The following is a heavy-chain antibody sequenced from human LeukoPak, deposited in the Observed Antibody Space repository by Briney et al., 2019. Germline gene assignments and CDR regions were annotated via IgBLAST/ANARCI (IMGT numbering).Heavy chain of an antibody. Sequence: WVRQPPGKGLEWIGSIYYSGSTYYNPSLKSRVTISVDTSKNQFSLKLSSVTAADTAVYFCARLANPYYYDSSGYPAFDIWGQGTMVTVSS. CDR2: IYYSGST. V-gene: IGHV4-39*01. J-gene: IGHJ3*02. D-gene: IGHD3-22*01. CDR3: ARLANPYYYDSSGYPAFDI.